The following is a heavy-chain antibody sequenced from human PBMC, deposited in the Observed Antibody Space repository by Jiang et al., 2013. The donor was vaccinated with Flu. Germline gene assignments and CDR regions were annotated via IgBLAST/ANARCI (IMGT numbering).Heavy chain of an antibody. Sequence: GLVKPSETLSLTCTVSGGSISSSSYYWGWIRQPPGKGLEWIGSIYYSGSTSYNPSLKSRVTISVDTSKNHFSLKLTSVTAADTAVYYCARLVGFFEDYWGQGTLVTVSS. CDR3: ARLVGFFEDY. D-gene: IGHD3-3*01. J-gene: IGHJ4*02. V-gene: IGHV4-39*02. CDR1: GGSISSSSYY. CDR2: IYYSGST.